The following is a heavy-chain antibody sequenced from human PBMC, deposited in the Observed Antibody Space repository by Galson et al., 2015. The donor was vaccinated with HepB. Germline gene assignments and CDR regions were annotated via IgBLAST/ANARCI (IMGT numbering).Heavy chain of an antibody. CDR2: INAGNGKT. CDR3: ARADQGYYDKSGYY. D-gene: IGHD3-22*01. CDR1: GYSFINYN. J-gene: IGHJ4*02. V-gene: IGHV1-3*01. Sequence: SVKVSCKASGYSFINYNLHWVRQAPRQRLEWMGLINAGNGKTKYSQKFQGRVTITRDTSASTVYMELTSLRSEDTAVYYCARADQGYYDKSGYYWGQGSLVTVFS.